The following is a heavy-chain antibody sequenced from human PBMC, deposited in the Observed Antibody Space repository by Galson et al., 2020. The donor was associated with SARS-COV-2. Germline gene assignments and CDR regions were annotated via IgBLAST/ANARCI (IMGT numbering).Heavy chain of an antibody. CDR2: LHRSGST. CDR1: AYSLSTGYY. CDR3: ARQVLAKTYYLDS. V-gene: IGHV4-38-2*02. J-gene: IGHJ4*02. D-gene: IGHD6-6*01. Sequence: SSETMSPTSSVSAYSLSTGYYWICIPLSPDKSLEWVSTLHRSGSTYYNPSLRSRATISVDTSKNQFSLRPTSMTAADRAVYYCARQVLAKTYYLDSWGQGIPVTDSS.